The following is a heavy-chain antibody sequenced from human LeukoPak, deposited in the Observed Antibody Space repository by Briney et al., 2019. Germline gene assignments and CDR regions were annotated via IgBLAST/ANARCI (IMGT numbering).Heavy chain of an antibody. CDR1: GGSISSYY. CDR2: IYYSGST. Sequence: PSETLSLTCTVSGGSISSYYWSWIRQPPGKGLEWIGYIYYSGSTNYNPSLKSRVTISVDTSKNQFSLKLSSVTAADAAVYYCARGLGSSWYWVFDDWGQGTLVTVSS. D-gene: IGHD6-13*01. CDR3: ARGLGSSWYWVFDD. J-gene: IGHJ4*02. V-gene: IGHV4-59*01.